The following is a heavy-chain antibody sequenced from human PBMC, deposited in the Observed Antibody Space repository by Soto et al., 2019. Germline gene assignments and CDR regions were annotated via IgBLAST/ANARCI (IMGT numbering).Heavy chain of an antibody. J-gene: IGHJ5*02. CDR2: SFPDDSDT. Sequence: QTRSDKRRGWTLCSYWISPVRQMHGKGVEWRGISFPDDSDTRYSPSVQGQVSISADTSTSPAYLQWSSLKASDTAMYYCARKGKNSRGQSWLGPWGQGILVPVPS. V-gene: IGHV5-51*01. D-gene: IGHD2-15*01. CDR3: ARKGKNSRGQSWLGP. CDR1: GWTLCSYW.